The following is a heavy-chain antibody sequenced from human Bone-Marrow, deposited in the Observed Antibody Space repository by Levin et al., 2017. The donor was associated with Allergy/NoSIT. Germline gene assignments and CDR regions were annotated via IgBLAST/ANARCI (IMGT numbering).Heavy chain of an antibody. CDR1: GFTFSSYW. Sequence: GGSLRLSCAASGFTFSSYWMSWVRQAPGKGLEWVANIKQDGSEKYYVDSVKGRFTISRDNAKNSLYLQMNSLRAEDTAVYYCARERAYCGGDCYSAFDYWGQGTLVTVSS. V-gene: IGHV3-7*01. CDR2: IKQDGSEK. CDR3: ARERAYCGGDCYSAFDY. D-gene: IGHD2-21*02. J-gene: IGHJ4*02.